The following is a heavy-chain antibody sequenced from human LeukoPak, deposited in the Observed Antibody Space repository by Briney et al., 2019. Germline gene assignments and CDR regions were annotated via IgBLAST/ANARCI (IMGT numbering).Heavy chain of an antibody. CDR2: ISSSSSYI. CDR1: GFTFSSYS. CDR3: ARDRVRQTGYGDYPSYYFDY. D-gene: IGHD4-17*01. Sequence: SGGSLRLSCAASGFTFSSYSMNWVRQAPGKGLEWVSSISSSSSYIYYADSVKGRLTISRDNAKNSLYLQMNSLRAEDTAVYYCARDRVRQTGYGDYPSYYFDYWGQGTLVTVSS. V-gene: IGHV3-21*01. J-gene: IGHJ4*02.